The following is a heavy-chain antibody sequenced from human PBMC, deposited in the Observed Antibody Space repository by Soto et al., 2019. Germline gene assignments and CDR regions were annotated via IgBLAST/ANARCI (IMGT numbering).Heavy chain of an antibody. V-gene: IGHV5-51*01. CDR1: GYDFARTW. J-gene: IGHJ4*02. D-gene: IGHD5-12*01. CDR2: IYPGDSET. CDR3: ARLVGAYDSYFDH. Sequence: GESLKISCKASGYDFARTWIGWVRQLPGKGLDWLGIIYPGDSETRYSPSFRGRVTFSVDMSISTAYLQWSSLKTSDIAIYYCARLVGAYDSYFDHWGQGTRVTVSS.